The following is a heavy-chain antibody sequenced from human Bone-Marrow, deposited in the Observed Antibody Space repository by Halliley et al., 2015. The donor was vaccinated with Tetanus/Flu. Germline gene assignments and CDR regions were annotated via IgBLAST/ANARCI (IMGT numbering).Heavy chain of an antibody. D-gene: IGHD4-17*01. CDR2: ISSYHGHT. Sequence: GWISSYHGHTNYAQKFQGRVTMATDTSPPTAYMELGSLGSDDTAVYFCARVPGDFGDREFAFWGQGPLVTVSS. V-gene: IGHV1-18*01. CDR3: ARVPGDFGDREFAF. J-gene: IGHJ4*02.